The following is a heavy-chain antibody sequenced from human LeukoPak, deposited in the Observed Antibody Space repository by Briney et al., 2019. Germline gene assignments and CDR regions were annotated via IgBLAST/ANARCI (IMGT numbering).Heavy chain of an antibody. CDR1: GFTFSSYA. J-gene: IGHJ4*02. CDR3: AKSGGSYPYYFDY. CDR2: ISGSGDNT. Sequence: GGSLRLSCAGSGFTFSSYAISWVRQAPGKGLEWVSAISGSGDNTYYADSVKGRFTISRDNSKNTLYLQMNSLRAEDTAVYYCAKSGGSYPYYFDYWGQGTLVTVSS. V-gene: IGHV3-23*01. D-gene: IGHD1-26*01.